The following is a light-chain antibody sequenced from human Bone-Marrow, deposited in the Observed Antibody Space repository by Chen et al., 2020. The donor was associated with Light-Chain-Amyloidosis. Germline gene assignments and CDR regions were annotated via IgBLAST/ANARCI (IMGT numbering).Light chain of an antibody. Sequence: EIVLTQSPGTLSLSPGEGANLSCRASQTISSNYLTWYLQKCGHAPRLLIYGSSSRATGIPARFTGSGSGTDFTLTINRLEPEDFAMYYCQQYGTSPLTFGGGTKVEIK. J-gene: IGKJ4*01. CDR3: QQYGTSPLT. CDR2: GSS. CDR1: QTISSNY. V-gene: IGKV3-20*01.